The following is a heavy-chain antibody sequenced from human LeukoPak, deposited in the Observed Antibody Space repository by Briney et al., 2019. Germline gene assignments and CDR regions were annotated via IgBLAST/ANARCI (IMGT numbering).Heavy chain of an antibody. CDR1: RFTFSRYA. CDR2: VNNKGNIK. Sequence: TGGSLRLSCAATRFTFSRYAMSWVRQAPGKGLEWVSDVNNKGNIKYYADSVKGGFTISRENFQNTLYLQMDSLRAEDTAVYYCAKDVRGGPILGAGSVDFWGQGTLVTVSS. CDR3: AKDVRGGPILGAGSVDF. V-gene: IGHV3-23*03. D-gene: IGHD1-26*01. J-gene: IGHJ4*02.